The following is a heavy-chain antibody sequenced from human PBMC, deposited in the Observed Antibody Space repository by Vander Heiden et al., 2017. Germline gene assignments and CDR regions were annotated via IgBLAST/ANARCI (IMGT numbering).Heavy chain of an antibody. V-gene: IGHV1-8*01. Sequence: QVQLVQSGAEVKKPGASVKVSCKAFGYNFTSYEINWVRQATGQGLERMGWMNPNSGNTGYAQKCQGRVTMTRNTSISTAYMELSSLRSEDTAVYYGARGNYDFWRGDYGMDVWGQGTTVTVSS. CDR1: GYNFTSYE. CDR3: ARGNYDFWRGDYGMDV. D-gene: IGHD3-3*01. CDR2: MNPNSGNT. J-gene: IGHJ6*02.